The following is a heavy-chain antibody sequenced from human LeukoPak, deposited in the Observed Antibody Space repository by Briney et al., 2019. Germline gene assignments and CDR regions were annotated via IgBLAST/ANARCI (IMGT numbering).Heavy chain of an antibody. D-gene: IGHD3-10*01. CDR1: GYTFTGYY. CDR3: ARRLYGSGSYYYYYGMDV. Sequence: ASVKVSCKASGYTFTGYYMHWVRQAPGQGLEWMGWINPNSGGTNYAQKFQGRVTMTRDTSISTAYMELSRLRSDDTAVYYCARRLYGSGSYYYYYGMDVWGQGTTVTVSS. V-gene: IGHV1-2*02. J-gene: IGHJ6*02. CDR2: INPNSGGT.